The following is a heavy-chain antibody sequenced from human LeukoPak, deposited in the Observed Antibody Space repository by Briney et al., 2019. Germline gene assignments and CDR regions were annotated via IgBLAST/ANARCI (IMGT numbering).Heavy chain of an antibody. J-gene: IGHJ4*02. D-gene: IGHD3-10*01. CDR3: TTGANRGAIAQSLDY. Sequence: PGGSLRLSCAASGFSFSDAWMSWVRQAPGKGLEWVGRIKSESDGGTTDYAAPVNGRFTISRDDSTNTLYLQMDSLKTEDTAVYSCTTGANRGAIAQSLDYWGQGTLVTVSS. V-gene: IGHV3-15*01. CDR1: GFSFSDAW. CDR2: IKSESDGGTT.